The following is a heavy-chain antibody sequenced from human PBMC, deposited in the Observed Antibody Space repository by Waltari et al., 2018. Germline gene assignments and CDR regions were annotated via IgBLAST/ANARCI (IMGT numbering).Heavy chain of an antibody. J-gene: IGHJ4*02. V-gene: IGHV1-18*01. Sequence: HVQLLQSGAEVKKPGASVKVSCKASGYTFTSYGISWVRQAPGQGLEWLGWVRAYNRKTNIAQKDHDRVTMTTDTPTSTAYMELRSLRSDDTAVYYCAVNLYYYDSSNWDSSATADDYWGQGTLVTVSS. CDR2: VRAYNRKT. CDR1: GYTFTSYG. CDR3: AVNLYYYDSSNWDSSATADDY. D-gene: IGHD3-22*01.